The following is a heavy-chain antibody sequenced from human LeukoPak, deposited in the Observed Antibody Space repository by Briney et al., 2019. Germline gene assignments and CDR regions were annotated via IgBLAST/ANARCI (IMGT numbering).Heavy chain of an antibody. CDR2: ISSSRSYI. V-gene: IGHV3-21*01. D-gene: IGHD6-13*01. CDR1: GFTFSSYS. CDR3: ARFIAAPYYFDY. Sequence: GGSLRLSCAASGFTFSSYSMNWVRQAPGKGLEWVSFISSSRSYIYYADSVKGRFTISRDNAKNSLYLQMSSLRAEDTAVYYCARFIAAPYYFDYWGRGTLVTVSS. J-gene: IGHJ4*02.